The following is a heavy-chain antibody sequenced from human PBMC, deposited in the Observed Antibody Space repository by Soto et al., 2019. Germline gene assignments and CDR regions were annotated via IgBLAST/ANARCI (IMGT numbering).Heavy chain of an antibody. Sequence: GGSLRLSCVASGFTFSDYWMNWVRQFPGKGLEWVSNIKQDGSEINYVDSVKGRFTVSRDNAKKSLYLEMNSLRAEDTAVYYCARSSGWTGDYWGQGILVTVSS. CDR1: GFTFSDYW. CDR2: IKQDGSEI. J-gene: IGHJ4*02. CDR3: ARSSGWTGDY. D-gene: IGHD3-10*01. V-gene: IGHV3-7*04.